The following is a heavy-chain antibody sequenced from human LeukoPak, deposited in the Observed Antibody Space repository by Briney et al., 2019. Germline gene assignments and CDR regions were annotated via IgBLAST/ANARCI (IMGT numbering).Heavy chain of an antibody. J-gene: IGHJ4*02. CDR2: IGIRGDT. CDR1: GFTFIGYD. CDR3: ARGGIQVSGIDEFDY. D-gene: IGHD6-19*01. V-gene: IGHV3-13*01. Sequence: GGSLRLSCAASGFTFIGYDMHWVRQVIGKGLEWVSAIGIRGDTHYSGSVKGRFTISRENAESSLYLQMNSLRAEDTAVYYCARGGIQVSGIDEFDYWGQGPLVTVSS.